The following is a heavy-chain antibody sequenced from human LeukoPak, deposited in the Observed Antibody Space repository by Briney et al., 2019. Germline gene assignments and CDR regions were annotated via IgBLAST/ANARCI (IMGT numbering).Heavy chain of an antibody. V-gene: IGHV3-23*01. CDR1: GFTFSIYT. CDR3: AKEQHTSQSYYFDY. J-gene: IGHJ4*02. CDR2: IRSSGDTT. D-gene: IGHD1-1*01. Sequence: GGALRLSCAASGFTFSIYTMSWVRQAPGKGLEWVSGIRSSGDTTYYADSVKGRFTISRDNSKGTLSLQMNSLRVEDTAVYYCAKEQHTSQSYYFDYWGQGTLVTVSS.